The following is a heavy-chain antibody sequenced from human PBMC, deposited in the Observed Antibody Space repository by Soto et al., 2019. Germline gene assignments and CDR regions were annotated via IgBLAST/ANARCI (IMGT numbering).Heavy chain of an antibody. CDR2: ISGSGGPT. J-gene: IGHJ4*02. V-gene: IGHV3-23*01. Sequence: GGSLRLSCAASGFTFSSYAMSWVRQAPGAGLNWVSSISGSGGPTYYADSVKGRFTISRDNSKNTLYLQMNSLRAEDTALYYCARAGGGVSSYGGPGAEYYFHNWGQGTLVTVSS. CDR1: GFTFSSYA. CDR3: ARAGGGVSSYGGPGAEYYFHN. D-gene: IGHD4-17*01.